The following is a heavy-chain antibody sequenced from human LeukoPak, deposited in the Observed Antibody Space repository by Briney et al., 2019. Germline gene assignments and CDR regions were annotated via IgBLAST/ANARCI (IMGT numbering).Heavy chain of an antibody. D-gene: IGHD3-9*01. V-gene: IGHV3-48*01. Sequence: PGGSLRLSCAASGFTFSSYSMNWVRQAPGKGLEWVSYISSSSSSTIYYADSVKGRFTISRDNAKNSLYLQMNSLRAEDTAVYYCARAEYYDILTGYYGRNWFDPWGQGTLVTVSS. CDR3: ARAEYYDILTGYYGRNWFDP. CDR1: GFTFSSYS. J-gene: IGHJ5*02. CDR2: ISSSSSSTI.